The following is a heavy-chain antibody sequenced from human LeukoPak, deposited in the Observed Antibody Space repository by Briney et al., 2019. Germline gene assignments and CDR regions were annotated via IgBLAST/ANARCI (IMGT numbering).Heavy chain of an antibody. J-gene: IGHJ6*02. CDR3: ARAQSSSWYGMDV. D-gene: IGHD6-13*01. Sequence: QPGGSLRLSCAASGFTFSSYWMSWVRQAPGKGLEWVANIKQDGSEKYYVDSVMGRFTISRDNAKNSLYLQMNSLRAEDTAVYYCARAQSSSWYGMDVWGQGTTVTVSS. CDR1: GFTFSSYW. CDR2: IKQDGSEK. V-gene: IGHV3-7*01.